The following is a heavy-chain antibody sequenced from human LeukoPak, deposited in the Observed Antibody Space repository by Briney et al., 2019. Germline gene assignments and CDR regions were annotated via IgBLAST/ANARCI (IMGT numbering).Heavy chain of an antibody. V-gene: IGHV3-13*04. CDR3: ARARYSSTGDFES. J-gene: IGHJ4*02. CDR1: GFTFSSYD. CDR2: IGTAGDT. D-gene: IGHD5-18*01. Sequence: GGSLRLSCAASGFTFSSYDMHWVRHATGKGLEWVSAIGTAGDTYYPGSVKGRFTISRDNAKNSLYLQMNNLRAEDTAVYYCARARYSSTGDFESWGQGTLVTVSS.